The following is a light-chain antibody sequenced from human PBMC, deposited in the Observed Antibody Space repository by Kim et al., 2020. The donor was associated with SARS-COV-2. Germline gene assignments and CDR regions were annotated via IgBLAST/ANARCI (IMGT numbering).Light chain of an antibody. Sequence: EIVLTQSPGTLSLSPGERATLSCRASQSVGSSYLAWYQQKPGQAPRLLIYAASSRATGISDRFSGSGSGTDFTLTISRLEPEDFAVYYCQQYGSSPITFGQGTQLEIK. V-gene: IGKV3-20*01. CDR3: QQYGSSPIT. CDR1: QSVGSSY. J-gene: IGKJ5*01. CDR2: AAS.